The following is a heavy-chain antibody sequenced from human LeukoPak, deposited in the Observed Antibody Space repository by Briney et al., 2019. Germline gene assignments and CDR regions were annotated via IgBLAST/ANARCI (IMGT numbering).Heavy chain of an antibody. CDR2: ISWNSGSI. J-gene: IGHJ4*02. V-gene: IGHV3-9*01. CDR1: GFTFDDYA. CDR3: AKGRHIVVVTAGAFDY. Sequence: PGGSLRLSCAASGFTFDDYAMHWVRQAPGKGLEWVSGISWNSGSIGYADSVKGRFTISRDNAKNSLYLQMNSLRAEDTALCYCAKGRHIVVVTAGAFDYWGQGTLVTVSS. D-gene: IGHD2-21*02.